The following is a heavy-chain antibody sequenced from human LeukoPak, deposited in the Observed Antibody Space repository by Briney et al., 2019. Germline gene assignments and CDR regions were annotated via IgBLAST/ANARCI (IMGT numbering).Heavy chain of an antibody. Sequence: ASVKVSCKASGYTFTSYGISWVRPAPGQGLEWMGWISAYNGNTNYAQKLQGRVTMTTDTSTSTAYMELRSLRSDDTAVYYCARDVPLYGDRSRWVYDYWGQGTLVTVSS. CDR2: ISAYNGNT. CDR1: GYTFTSYG. CDR3: ARDVPLYGDRSRWVYDY. V-gene: IGHV1-18*01. D-gene: IGHD4-17*01. J-gene: IGHJ4*02.